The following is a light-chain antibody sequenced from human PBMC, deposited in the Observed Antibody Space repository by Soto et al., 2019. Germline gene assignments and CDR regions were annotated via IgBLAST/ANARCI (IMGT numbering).Light chain of an antibody. V-gene: IGKV1-5*01. CDR3: QQYNRYSYT. J-gene: IGKJ2*01. CDR1: QRISTY. Sequence: DIQMTQSPSTLSASVGDRVTITCRASQRISTYLAWYQQKPGKAPQLLIYHASNLESGVPSRFSGSGSGTEFTLTISSLQPDDFATYYCQQYNRYSYTFGQGTKLEIK. CDR2: HAS.